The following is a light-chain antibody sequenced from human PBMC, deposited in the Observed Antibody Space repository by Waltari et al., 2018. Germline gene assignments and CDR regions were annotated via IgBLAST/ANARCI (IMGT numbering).Light chain of an antibody. CDR3: AVWDDSLSGVV. V-gene: IGLV1-44*01. CDR2: SND. J-gene: IGLJ2*01. Sequence: QSVLTQAPSASGTPGRRVTISCSGSSSNTESNTVNWYQQLPGTAPQLLSYSNDQRPSGVPDRFAGSKSGTSASLAISGLQSEDEAEYSCAVWDDSLSGVVFGGGTKLTVL. CDR1: SSNTESNT.